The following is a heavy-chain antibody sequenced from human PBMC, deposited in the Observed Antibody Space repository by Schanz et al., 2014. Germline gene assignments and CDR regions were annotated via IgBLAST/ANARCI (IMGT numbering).Heavy chain of an antibody. D-gene: IGHD5-12*01. CDR1: GFTFSEVY. Sequence: EVRLVESGGGLVEPGGSLRLSCSGSGFTFSEVYMSWVRQAPGKGLEWISSMYINSGSTQYADSVKGRFIISRDSSKNTLFLQMNSLRAEDTAVYFCARDGGRDGYNLAFDVWGQGTLVTVSS. V-gene: IGHV3-66*01. CDR2: MYINSGST. J-gene: IGHJ3*01. CDR3: ARDGGRDGYNLAFDV.